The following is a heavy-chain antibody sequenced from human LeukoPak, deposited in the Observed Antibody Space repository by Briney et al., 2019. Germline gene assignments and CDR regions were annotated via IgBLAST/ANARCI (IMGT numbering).Heavy chain of an antibody. Sequence: PSETLSLTCTVSGGSISSYYWSWIRQPAGKGLECIGRVYSSGSTNYNPSLKSRVTMSIDTSKNQFSLKLTSVTAADTAVYYCAREKRDYYDSSGAWRGHYYYMDVWGKGTTVTVSS. J-gene: IGHJ6*03. V-gene: IGHV4-4*07. CDR1: GGSISSYY. CDR3: AREKRDYYDSSGAWRGHYYYMDV. CDR2: VYSSGST. D-gene: IGHD3-22*01.